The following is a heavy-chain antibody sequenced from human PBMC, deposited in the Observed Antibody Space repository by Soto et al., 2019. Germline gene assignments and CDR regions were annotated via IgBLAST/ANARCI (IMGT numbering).Heavy chain of an antibody. CDR3: AKESGGSDSSTRYGLDV. J-gene: IGHJ6*02. CDR1: GGSINTVGYY. D-gene: IGHD6-25*01. Sequence: SETLSLTGSVSGGSINTVGYYCTWIRHHPAKGLQWIRYIYYSGSRDYNPSLKRRLSMSLDASVKQFSLNLTSVTAADTAVYYCAKESGGSDSSTRYGLDVWGQGTTVTVSS. CDR2: IYYSGSR. V-gene: IGHV4-31*03.